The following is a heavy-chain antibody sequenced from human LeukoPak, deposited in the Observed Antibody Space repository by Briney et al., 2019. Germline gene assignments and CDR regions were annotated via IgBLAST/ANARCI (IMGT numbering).Heavy chain of an antibody. CDR1: GFTFNSYW. CDR2: INSDGSST. D-gene: IGHD3-3*01. CDR3: ARVGWSGTSYYFDY. J-gene: IGHJ4*02. Sequence: GGSLRLSCAASGFTFNSYWMHWVRQAPGKVLLWVSRINSDGSSTSYADSVKGRFTIARDNAKNTLYLQMNSLRAEDTAVYYCARVGWSGTSYYFDYWGQGTLVTVPS. V-gene: IGHV3-74*01.